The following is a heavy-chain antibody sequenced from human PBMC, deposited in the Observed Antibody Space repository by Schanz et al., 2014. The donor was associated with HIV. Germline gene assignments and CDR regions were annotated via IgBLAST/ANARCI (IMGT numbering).Heavy chain of an antibody. CDR1: GFTFSSSG. CDR2: MWYDESHK. Sequence: QVQLVESGGGVVQPGRSLRLSCTASGFTFSSSGMHWVRQAPGKGLEWVAAMWYDESHKGYADSVKGRFTISRDNSKNTLYLEMNSLRPEDTAVYYCARDPEWAGSGYFDYWGQGTLVTVSS. V-gene: IGHV3-33*01. CDR3: ARDPEWAGSGYFDY. J-gene: IGHJ4*02. D-gene: IGHD3-22*01.